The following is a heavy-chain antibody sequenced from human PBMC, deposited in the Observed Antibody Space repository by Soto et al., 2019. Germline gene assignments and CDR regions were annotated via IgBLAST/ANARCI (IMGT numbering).Heavy chain of an antibody. CDR3: ARDTLPSARYSSSWIYDAFDI. J-gene: IGHJ3*02. CDR1: GYTFTSYY. D-gene: IGHD6-13*01. CDR2: INPSGGST. V-gene: IGHV1-46*01. Sequence: ASVKVSCKAPGYTFTSYYMHWVRQAPGQGLEWMGIINPSGGSTSYAQKFQGRVTMTRDTSTSTVYMVLSSLRSEDTAVYYCARDTLPSARYSSSWIYDAFDICGRGTM.